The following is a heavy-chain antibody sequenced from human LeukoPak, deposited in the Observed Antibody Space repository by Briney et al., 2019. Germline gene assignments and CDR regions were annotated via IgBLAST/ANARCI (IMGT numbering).Heavy chain of an antibody. D-gene: IGHD3-10*02. CDR3: ARGGDYVGVAARIDL. V-gene: IGHV3-11*01. CDR2: ITTRANII. Sequence: PGGSLRLSCVASGFNFGDYYMSWIRQTPGKGLEWIAYITTRANIIYHVDAVQGRFTVSADTAKNSLYLQMNNPRVEDTALYFCARGGDYVGVAARIDLWGRGTLVTVSS. J-gene: IGHJ5*02. CDR1: GFNFGDYY.